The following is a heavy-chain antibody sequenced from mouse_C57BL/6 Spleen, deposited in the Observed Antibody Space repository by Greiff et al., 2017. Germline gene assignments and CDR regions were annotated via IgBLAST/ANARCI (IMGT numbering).Heavy chain of an antibody. CDR1: GYAFSSYW. V-gene: IGHV1-80*01. CDR3: ARNYDYDPPFAY. D-gene: IGHD2-4*01. J-gene: IGHJ3*01. Sequence: QVQLQQPGAELVKPGASVKISCKASGYAFSSYWMNWVKQRPGKGLEWIGQIYPGDGDTNYNGKFKGKATLTADQSSSTAYMQLSSLTSEDSAVYFCARNYDYDPPFAYWGQGTLVTVSA. CDR2: IYPGDGDT.